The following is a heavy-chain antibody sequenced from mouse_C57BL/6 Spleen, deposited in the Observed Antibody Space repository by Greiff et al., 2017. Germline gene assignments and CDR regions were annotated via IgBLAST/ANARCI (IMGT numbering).Heavy chain of an antibody. J-gene: IGHJ3*01. CDR2: IDTDSGGT. Sequence: VQLQQPGAELVKPGASVKLSCTASGYTLTPSWMYWVKQRPGRGLEWIGRIDTDSGGTKYNEKFKSKATLTVDKPSSTAYMQGSMRTSEDSAVYYCGRGYGSSPWFAYWGQGTLLTVSA. CDR3: GRGYGSSPWFAY. V-gene: IGHV1-72*01. CDR1: GYTLTPSW. D-gene: IGHD1-1*01.